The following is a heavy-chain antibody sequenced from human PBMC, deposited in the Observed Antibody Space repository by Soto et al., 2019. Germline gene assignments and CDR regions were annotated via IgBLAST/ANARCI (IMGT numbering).Heavy chain of an antibody. Sequence: QVQLVESGGGVVQPGRSLRLSCAASGFTFSSYGMHWVRQAPGKGLDWVAVIWYDESNIYYADSVKGRFTISRDNSKNTLFLQTNSLRAEDTAVYYCARDDIPGIAVAIYGMDVWGQGTTVTVSS. CDR3: ARDDIPGIAVAIYGMDV. CDR1: GFTFSSYG. D-gene: IGHD6-19*01. CDR2: IWYDESNI. V-gene: IGHV3-33*01. J-gene: IGHJ6*02.